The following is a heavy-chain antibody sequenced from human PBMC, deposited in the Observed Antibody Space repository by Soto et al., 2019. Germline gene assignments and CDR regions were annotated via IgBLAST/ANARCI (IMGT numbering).Heavy chain of an antibody. D-gene: IGHD4-17*01. CDR1: GGSISSYY. CDR3: ARGDQTTGYVY. J-gene: IGHJ4*02. CDR2: IYYSGST. Sequence: SETLSLTCTVSGGSISSYYWSWIRQPPGKGLEWIGYIYYSGSTNYNPSLKSRVTISVDTSKNQFSLKLSSVTAADTAVYYCARGDQTTGYVYWGRGTLVTVSS. V-gene: IGHV4-59*12.